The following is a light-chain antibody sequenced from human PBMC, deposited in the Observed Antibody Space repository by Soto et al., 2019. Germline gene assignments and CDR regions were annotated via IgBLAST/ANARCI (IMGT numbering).Light chain of an antibody. V-gene: IGKV3-20*01. CDR1: QSVSSSY. CDR3: QQYGSSPYLWLT. J-gene: IGKJ4*01. Sequence: EIVLTQSPGTLSLSPGERATLSCRASQSVSSSYLAWYQQKPGQAPRLLIYGASSRATGIPDRFSGSGSGTDFTLTISRLEPEDCAVYYCQQYGSSPYLWLTFGGGTKVEIK. CDR2: GAS.